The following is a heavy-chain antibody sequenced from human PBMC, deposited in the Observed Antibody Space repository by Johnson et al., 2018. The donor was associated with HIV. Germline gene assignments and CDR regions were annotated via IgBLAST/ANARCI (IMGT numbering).Heavy chain of an antibody. CDR3: VRPAAAGRDDAFDI. CDR2: ISYAGSNK. D-gene: IGHD6-13*01. Sequence: QVQLVESGGGVVQPGRSLRLSCAASGFTFSSYAMHWVRQAPGKGLEWVAVISYAGSNKYYADSVKGRFTISRDNSKNTLYLQMNSLRAEDTAVYYCVRPAAAGRDDAFDIWGQGTMVTVSS. V-gene: IGHV3-30*04. J-gene: IGHJ3*02. CDR1: GFTFSSYA.